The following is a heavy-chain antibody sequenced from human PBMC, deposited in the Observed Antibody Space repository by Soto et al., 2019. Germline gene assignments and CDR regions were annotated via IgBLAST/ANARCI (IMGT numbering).Heavy chain of an antibody. CDR1: GGSISSYY. Sequence: QVQLQESGPGLVKPSETLSLTCTVSGGSISSYYWSWIRQPAGKGLEWIGRIYTSGSTNYNPSLKSRVTMSVDTSKNQFSLKLSSVTAADTAVYSGARWLTEESPRLRSLYYVDYGGQGTLVTVAS. D-gene: IGHD4-17*01. CDR2: IYTSGST. CDR3: ARWLTEESPRLRSLYYVDY. V-gene: IGHV4-4*07. J-gene: IGHJ4*02.